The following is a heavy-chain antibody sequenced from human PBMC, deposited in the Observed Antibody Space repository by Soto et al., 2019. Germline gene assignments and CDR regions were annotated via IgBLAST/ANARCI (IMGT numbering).Heavy chain of an antibody. V-gene: IGHV2-5*02. CDR1: GFSLTTSGVG. D-gene: IGHD3-3*01. J-gene: IGHJ4*02. CDR2: IYCDDDK. CDR3: AHRVLRTVFGLVTTTAIYFDF. Sequence: QITLNESGPTVVRPTETLTLTCRFSGFSLTTSGVGVGWIRQSPGKAPEWLALIYCDDDKRYSASLKSRLTITTDTSKKQVVLTVSDLDPTDTATYYCAHRVLRTVFGLVTTTAIYFDFWGQGTPVAVSS.